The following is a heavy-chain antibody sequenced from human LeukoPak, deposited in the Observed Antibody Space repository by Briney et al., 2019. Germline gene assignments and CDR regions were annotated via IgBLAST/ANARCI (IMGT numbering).Heavy chain of an antibody. CDR2: ISAYNGNT. CDR3: ARDLVYYGAGSYARPIGY. D-gene: IGHD3-10*01. V-gene: IGHV1-18*01. CDR1: GYTFTSYG. Sequence: ASVKVSCKASGYTFTSYGISWVRQAPGQGLEWMGWISAYNGNTNYAQKLQGRVTMTTDTSTSTAYMELRSLRSDDTAVYYCARDLVYYGAGSYARPIGYWGQRTLVTVS. J-gene: IGHJ4*02.